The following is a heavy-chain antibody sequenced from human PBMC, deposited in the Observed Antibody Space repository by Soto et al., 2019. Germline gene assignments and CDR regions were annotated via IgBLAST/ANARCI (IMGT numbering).Heavy chain of an antibody. V-gene: IGHV3-23*01. J-gene: IGHJ2*01. Sequence: GGSLRLSCAASGFTFSSYAMSWVRQAPGKGLEWVSAISGSGGSTYYADSVKGRFTISRDNSKNTLYLQMNSLRAEDTAVYYYAKDRGSSWYWYFDLWGRGTLVTVSS. D-gene: IGHD6-13*01. CDR2: ISGSGGST. CDR3: AKDRGSSWYWYFDL. CDR1: GFTFSSYA.